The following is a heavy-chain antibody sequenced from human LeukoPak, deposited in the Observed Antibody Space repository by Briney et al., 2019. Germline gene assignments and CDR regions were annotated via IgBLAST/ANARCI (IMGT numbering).Heavy chain of an antibody. Sequence: AGGFLRLSCAASGFTFTNAWMSWVRQAPGKGLEWASAIVGSGGSTFYADSVKGRFTISRDNSKNTLYLQMNSLRAEDTAVYYCAKRDSSGWYYFDYWGQNTLHTVSS. CDR2: IVGSGGST. D-gene: IGHD6-19*01. J-gene: IGHJ4*02. V-gene: IGHV3-23*01. CDR3: AKRDSSGWYYFDY. CDR1: GFTFTNAW.